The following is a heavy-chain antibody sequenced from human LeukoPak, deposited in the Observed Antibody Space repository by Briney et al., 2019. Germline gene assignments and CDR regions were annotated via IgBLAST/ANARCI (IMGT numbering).Heavy chain of an antibody. CDR1: GGTFSSYA. CDR3: ASNYCSSTSCHLRSFDY. Sequence: GASVKVSCKASGGTFSSYAISWVRQAPGQGLEWMGGIIPIFGTANYAQKFQGRVTITADKSTSTAYMELSSLRSEDTAVYYCASNYCSSTSCHLRSFDYWGQGTLVTVSS. CDR2: IIPIFGTA. J-gene: IGHJ4*02. V-gene: IGHV1-69*06. D-gene: IGHD2-2*01.